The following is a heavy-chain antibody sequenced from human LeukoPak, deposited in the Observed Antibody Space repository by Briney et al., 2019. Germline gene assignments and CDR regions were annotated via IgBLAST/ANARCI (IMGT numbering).Heavy chain of an antibody. CDR2: IYYVGST. D-gene: IGHD3-10*01. CDR3: AREQALGRYYGSGFDP. Sequence: PSETLSLTCTVSGGSISSYYWSWIRQPPGKGLEWIGYIYYVGSTNYNPSLKSRVTISVDTSKNQFSLKLSSVTAADTAVYYCAREQALGRYYGSGFDPWGQGTLVTVSS. CDR1: GGSISSYY. J-gene: IGHJ5*02. V-gene: IGHV4-59*01.